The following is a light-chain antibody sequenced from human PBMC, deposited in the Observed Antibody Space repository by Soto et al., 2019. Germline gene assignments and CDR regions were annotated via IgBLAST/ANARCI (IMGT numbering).Light chain of an antibody. V-gene: IGKV3-15*01. CDR3: KHYNNWPRT. CDR1: QSVSSN. J-gene: IGKJ1*01. CDR2: GAS. Sequence: EIVMTQSPATLSVSPGERATLSCRASQSVSSNLAWYQQKPGQAPRLLIYGASTRATGIPARFSGSGSGTEFTLTISSLQSEDFAVYYCKHYNNWPRTFGQGTKVAIK.